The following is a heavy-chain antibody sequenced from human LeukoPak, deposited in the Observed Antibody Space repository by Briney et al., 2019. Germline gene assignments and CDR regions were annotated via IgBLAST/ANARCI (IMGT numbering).Heavy chain of an antibody. CDR2: FFTGGST. D-gene: IGHD6-19*01. V-gene: IGHV4-4*07. CDR1: GGSIDSHY. J-gene: IGHJ6*02. Sequence: SETLSLTCSVSGGSIDSHYWSWNRQSAGKGLEWIGRFFTGGSTYYNPSLESRVTMSVDTSKNQFSLKLRSVTAADTAVYFCARGSGVAVGMDVWGQGTTVIVSS. CDR3: ARGSGVAVGMDV.